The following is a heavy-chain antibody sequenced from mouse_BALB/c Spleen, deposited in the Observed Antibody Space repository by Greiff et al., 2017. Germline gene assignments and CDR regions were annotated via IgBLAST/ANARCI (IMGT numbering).Heavy chain of an antibody. CDR1: GFSLTSYG. V-gene: IGHV2-9*02. CDR2: IWAGGST. Sequence: QVQLKESGPGLVAPSQSLSITCTVSGFSLTSYGVHWVRQPPGKGLEWLGVIWAGGSTNYNSALMSRLSISKDNSKSQVFLKMNSLQTDDTAMYYCAREYDYDAWFAYWGQGTLVTVSA. CDR3: AREYDYDAWFAY. D-gene: IGHD2-4*01. J-gene: IGHJ3*01.